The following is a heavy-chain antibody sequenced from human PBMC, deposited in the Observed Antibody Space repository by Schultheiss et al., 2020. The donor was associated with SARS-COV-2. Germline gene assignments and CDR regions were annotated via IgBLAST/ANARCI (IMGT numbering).Heavy chain of an antibody. V-gene: IGHV4-34*09. D-gene: IGHD3-16*02. Sequence: SQTLSLTCAVYGGSFSGYYWSWIRQPPGKGLEWIGEINHSGSTYYNPSLKSRVTISVDTSKNQFSLKLSSVTAADTAVYYCAREVITFGGVIEGIDYWGQGTLVTVSS. CDR2: INHSGST. CDR3: AREVITFGGVIEGIDY. CDR1: GGSFSGYY. J-gene: IGHJ4*02.